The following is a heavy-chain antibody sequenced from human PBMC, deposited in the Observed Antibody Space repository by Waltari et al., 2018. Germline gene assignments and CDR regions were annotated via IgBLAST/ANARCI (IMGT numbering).Heavy chain of an antibody. V-gene: IGHV3-30*02. CDR3: AKAYSDGGNPPGY. J-gene: IGHJ4*02. CDR1: GFTFSSYG. CDR2: IRYNGSNK. Sequence: QVQLVESGGGVVQPGGSLRLSCAASGFTFSSYGMHWVRQAPGKGLEWVAFIRYNGSNKYYADSVKGRFTISRDNSKNTLYLRMNSLRAEDAAVYYCAKAYSDGGNPPGYWGQGTLVTVSS. D-gene: IGHD2-15*01.